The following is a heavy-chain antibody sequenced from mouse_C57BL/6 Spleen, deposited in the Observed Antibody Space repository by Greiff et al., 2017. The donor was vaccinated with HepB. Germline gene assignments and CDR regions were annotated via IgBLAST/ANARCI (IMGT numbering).Heavy chain of an antibody. CDR3: TRLGTVVATYFDY. CDR2: IYPGNSDT. CDR1: GYTFTSYW. Sequence: EVQLQQSGPVLARPGASVKMSCKTSGYTFTSYWMHWVKQRPGQGLEWIGAIYPGNSDTSYNQKFKGKAKLTAVTSASTAYMELSSLTNEDSAVYYCTRLGTVVATYFDYWGQGTTLTVSS. V-gene: IGHV1-5*01. D-gene: IGHD1-1*01. J-gene: IGHJ2*01.